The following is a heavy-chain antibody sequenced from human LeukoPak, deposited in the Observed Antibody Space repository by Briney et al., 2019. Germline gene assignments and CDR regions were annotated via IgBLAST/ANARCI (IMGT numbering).Heavy chain of an antibody. V-gene: IGHV3-23*01. D-gene: IGHD6-6*01. J-gene: IGHJ4*02. CDR1: GVTFSSYV. CDR3: AKDHEGPYSSSPY. CDR2: ISGSGGGT. Sequence: GGSLRLSCEASGVTFSSYVMSWVRQAPGKGPEWVSGISGSGGGTYYADSVKGRFAISRDNSKNTLYLQMNSLRAEDTAVYYCAKDHEGPYSSSPYWGQGTLVTVSS.